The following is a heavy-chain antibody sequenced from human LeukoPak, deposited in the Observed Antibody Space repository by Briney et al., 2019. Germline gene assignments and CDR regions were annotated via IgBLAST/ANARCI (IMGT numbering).Heavy chain of an antibody. CDR1: GFTFSSYG. J-gene: IGHJ3*02. CDR2: ISYDGSKK. Sequence: ETGGSLRLSCAASGFTFSSYGMQWVRQAPGKGLEWVAVISYDGSKKYYADSVKGRFTISRDSSKNMLYLQMNSLRVEDTAVYYCAKGFSSGPWDACDIWGQGTMVTVSS. D-gene: IGHD3-22*01. CDR3: AKGFSSGPWDACDI. V-gene: IGHV3-30*18.